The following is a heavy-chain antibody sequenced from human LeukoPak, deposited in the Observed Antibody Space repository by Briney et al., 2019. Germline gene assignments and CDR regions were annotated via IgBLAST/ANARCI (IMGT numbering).Heavy chain of an antibody. CDR3: AKDRRISPYWYFEI. J-gene: IGHJ2*01. V-gene: IGHV3-23*01. CDR1: GFTVSSNY. CDR2: ISDSGGST. D-gene: IGHD3-10*01. Sequence: PGGSLRLSCAASGFTVSSNYMSWVRQAPGKGLEWVSGISDSGGSTYYADSVKGRFTISRDNSKNTLYLQVNSLRAEDTAVYYCAKDRRISPYWYFEIWGRGTLVTASS.